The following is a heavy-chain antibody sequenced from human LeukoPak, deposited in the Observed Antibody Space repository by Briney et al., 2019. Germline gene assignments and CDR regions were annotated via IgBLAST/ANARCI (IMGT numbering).Heavy chain of an antibody. Sequence: SGPTLVNPTQTLTLTCTFSGFSLSTGGMCVHWIRQPLGKAPEWLGRIDWSDNKYYSTSLKTRLSVSKDTSKSQVVLTMAYMDPVDTATYYCARSDTVTIFDYWGQGTLVTASS. CDR1: GFSLSTGGMC. CDR2: IDWSDNK. V-gene: IGHV2-70*11. D-gene: IGHD4-17*01. CDR3: ARSDTVTIFDY. J-gene: IGHJ4*02.